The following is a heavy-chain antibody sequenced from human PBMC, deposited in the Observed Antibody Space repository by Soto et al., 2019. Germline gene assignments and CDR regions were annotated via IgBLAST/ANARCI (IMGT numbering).Heavy chain of an antibody. CDR3: ARGDSSPTNGNMDV. V-gene: IGHV5-10-1*01. Sequence: GESLKISCKGSGYSFTNYWISWVRQMPGKGLEWMGRIDPSDSYTTYSQSLQGHVTISADKSIRTAYMQWSSLKDSDTAMYYCARGDSSPTNGNMDVCGQGNTVTVSS. CDR1: GYSFTNYW. D-gene: IGHD6-13*01. CDR2: IDPSDSYT. J-gene: IGHJ6*02.